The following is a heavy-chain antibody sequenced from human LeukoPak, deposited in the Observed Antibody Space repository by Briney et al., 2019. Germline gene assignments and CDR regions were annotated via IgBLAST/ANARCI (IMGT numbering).Heavy chain of an antibody. D-gene: IGHD4-23*01. V-gene: IGHV3-9*03. CDR3: AKDLDYGGNSGLDY. CDR2: ISWNSGSI. J-gene: IGHJ4*02. Sequence: GGSLRLSCAASGFTLRSYSMNWVRQAPGKGLEWVSGISWNSGSIGYADSVRGRFTISRDNAKNSLYLQMNSLRAEDMALYYCAKDLDYGGNSGLDYWGQGTLVTVSS. CDR1: GFTLRSYS.